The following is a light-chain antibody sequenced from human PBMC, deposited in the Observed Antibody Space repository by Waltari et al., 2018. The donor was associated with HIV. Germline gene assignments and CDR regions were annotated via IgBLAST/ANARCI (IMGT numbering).Light chain of an antibody. CDR1: SSDVGSSNY. Sequence: QSALTQPPSASGFPGQSVTISCTGTSSDVGSSNYVAWYQQYPGKAPKLLIYEITKRPSGVPDRCSGSKSGNTASLTFSGLQAEDEADYYCSSSAGGDTLVFGGGTKLTVL. V-gene: IGLV2-8*01. CDR3: SSSAGGDTLV. J-gene: IGLJ3*02. CDR2: EIT.